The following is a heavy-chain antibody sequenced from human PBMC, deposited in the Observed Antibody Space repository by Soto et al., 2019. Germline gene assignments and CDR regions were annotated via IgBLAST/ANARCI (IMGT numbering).Heavy chain of an antibody. CDR1: GGSISSYY. Sequence: SETLSLTCTVSGGSISSYYWSWIRQPPGKGLEWIGYIYYSGSTNYNPSLKSRVTISVDTSKNQFSLKLRSVTAADTAVYYCARDFTGSGWYNWFDPWGQGTLVTVSS. D-gene: IGHD6-19*01. J-gene: IGHJ5*02. CDR3: ARDFTGSGWYNWFDP. V-gene: IGHV4-59*01. CDR2: IYYSGST.